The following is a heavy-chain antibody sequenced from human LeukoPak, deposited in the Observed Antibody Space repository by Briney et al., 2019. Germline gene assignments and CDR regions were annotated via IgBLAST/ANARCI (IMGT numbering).Heavy chain of an antibody. CDR3: ARDRPYCSGGSCYSRGWFDP. V-gene: IGHV3-74*01. Sequence: GGSLRLSCAASGFTFSSYWMHWVRHAPGKGLVWVSRINSDGSSTSYADPVKGRFTISRDNAKNTLYLQMNSLRAEDTAVYYCARDRPYCSGGSCYSRGWFDPWGQGTLVTVSS. CDR2: INSDGSST. D-gene: IGHD2-15*01. J-gene: IGHJ5*02. CDR1: GFTFSSYW.